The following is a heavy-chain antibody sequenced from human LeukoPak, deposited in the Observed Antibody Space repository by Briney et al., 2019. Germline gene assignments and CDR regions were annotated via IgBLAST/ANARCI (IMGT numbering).Heavy chain of an antibody. CDR3: ARVGATLDAFDI. J-gene: IGHJ3*02. D-gene: IGHD1-26*01. CDR1: GYTFTSYG. V-gene: IGHV1-18*01. Sequence: ASVKVSCKASGYTFTSYGISWVRQAPGQGLEWMGWISAYNGNTNYAQKLQGRVTMTRNTSISTAYMELSSLRSEDTAVYYCARVGATLDAFDIWGQGTMVTVSS. CDR2: ISAYNGNT.